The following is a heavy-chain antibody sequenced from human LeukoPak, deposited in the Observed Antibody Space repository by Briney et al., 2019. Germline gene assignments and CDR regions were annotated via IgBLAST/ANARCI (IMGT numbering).Heavy chain of an antibody. Sequence: PGGSLRLSCAASGFTFSSYEMNWVRQAPGKGLEWVSYISSSGSTIYYADSVKGRFTISRDNAKNSLYLQMSSQRAEDTPVYYCARAGSYSYGVLFDYWGQGTLVTVSS. D-gene: IGHD5-18*01. CDR2: ISSSGSTI. CDR1: GFTFSSYE. CDR3: ARAGSYSYGVLFDY. V-gene: IGHV3-48*03. J-gene: IGHJ4*02.